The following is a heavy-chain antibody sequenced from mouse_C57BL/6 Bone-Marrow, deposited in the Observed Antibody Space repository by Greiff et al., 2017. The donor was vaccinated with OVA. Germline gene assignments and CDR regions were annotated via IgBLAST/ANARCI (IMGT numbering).Heavy chain of an antibody. CDR2: IDPANGNT. V-gene: IGHV14-3*01. D-gene: IGHD1-1*01. CDR3: ARLGAYGSSYWYFDV. CDR1: GFNIKNTY. J-gene: IGHJ1*03. Sequence: VQLQQSVAELVRPGASVKLSCTASGFNIKNTYMHWVKQRPEQGLEWIGRIDPANGNTKYAPKFQGKATITAATSSNTASLQLSSLTSEDTAIYYGARLGAYGSSYWYFDVWGTGTTVTVSS.